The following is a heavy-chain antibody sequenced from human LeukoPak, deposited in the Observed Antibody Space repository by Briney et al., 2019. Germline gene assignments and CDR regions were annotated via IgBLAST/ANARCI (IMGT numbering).Heavy chain of an antibody. CDR1: GGTFSSYA. CDR2: IIPIFGTA. CDR3: ARERGNGDYYGSGSYRRFDY. J-gene: IGHJ4*02. V-gene: IGHV1-69*05. Sequence: ASVKVSCKASGGTFSSYAISWVRQAPGQGLEWMGGIIPIFGTANYAQKFQGRVTITTDESTSTAYMELSSLRPEDTAVYYCARERGNGDYYGSGSYRRFDYWGQGTLVTVSS. D-gene: IGHD3-10*01.